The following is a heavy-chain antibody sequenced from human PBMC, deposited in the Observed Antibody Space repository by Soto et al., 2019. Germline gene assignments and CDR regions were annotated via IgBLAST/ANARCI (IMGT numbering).Heavy chain of an antibody. Sequence: LRLSCAASGFTFSSYWMNWVRQAPGKGLEWVASIEQDGSEKYYVDSMKGRFTISRDNAKNSLYLQMNSLRAEDTAMYYCSRRDYSDYWGQGILVTVSS. CDR2: IEQDGSEK. CDR1: GFTFSSYW. CDR3: SRRDYSDY. V-gene: IGHV3-7*01. J-gene: IGHJ4*01.